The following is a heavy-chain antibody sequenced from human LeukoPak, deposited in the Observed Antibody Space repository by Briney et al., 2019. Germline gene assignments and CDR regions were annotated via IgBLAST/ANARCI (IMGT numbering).Heavy chain of an antibody. D-gene: IGHD6-19*01. CDR1: GGSISSYY. V-gene: IGHV4-59*08. CDR2: IYYSGST. J-gene: IGHJ4*02. Sequence: SETLSLTCTVSGGSISSYYWSWIRQPPGKGLEWIGYIYYSGSTNYNPSLKSRVTMSVDTSKNQFSLKLRSVTAADTALYYCARHAITVAGTFDFWGQGALVTVSS. CDR3: ARHAITVAGTFDF.